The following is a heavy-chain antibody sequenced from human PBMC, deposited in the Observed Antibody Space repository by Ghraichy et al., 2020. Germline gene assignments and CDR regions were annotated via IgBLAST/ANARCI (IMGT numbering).Heavy chain of an antibody. J-gene: IGHJ4*02. Sequence: GGSLRLSCVVSGFTFSNGWMSWVRQAPGKGLEWVGRIKSKTDGGTTDYDAPVKGRFTISRDDSKNTLYLQMNSLKTEDTAVYYCTTEYYYDNSGLFNYWGQGTLVTVSS. V-gene: IGHV3-15*01. D-gene: IGHD3-22*01. CDR3: TTEYYYDNSGLFNY. CDR2: IKSKTDGGTT. CDR1: GFTFSNGW.